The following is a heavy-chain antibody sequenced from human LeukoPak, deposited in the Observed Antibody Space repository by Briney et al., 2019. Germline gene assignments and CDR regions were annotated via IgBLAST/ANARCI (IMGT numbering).Heavy chain of an antibody. CDR2: IYSGGST. CDR3: ARAETYYYDSRVDAFDI. CDR1: GFTFSSYW. J-gene: IGHJ3*02. V-gene: IGHV3-66*01. D-gene: IGHD3-22*01. Sequence: PGGSLRLSCAASGFTFSSYWMSWVRQAPGKGLEWVSVIYSGGSTYYADSVKGRFTISRDNSKNTLYLQMNSLRAEDTAVYYCARAETYYYDSRVDAFDIWGQGTMVTVSS.